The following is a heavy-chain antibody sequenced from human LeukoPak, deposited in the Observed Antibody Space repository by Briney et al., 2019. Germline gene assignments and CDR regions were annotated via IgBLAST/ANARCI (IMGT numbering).Heavy chain of an antibody. Sequence: ASVKVSCKASGYTFTSYGISWVRQVPEQGHEWMRWISAYNGNTNYAQKLQGRVTMTTDTSTSTAYMELRSLRSDDTAVYYCARDVGSGYDPSLIFDYWGQGTLVTVSS. V-gene: IGHV1-18*01. D-gene: IGHD5-12*01. J-gene: IGHJ4*02. CDR1: GYTFTSYG. CDR2: ISAYNGNT. CDR3: ARDVGSGYDPSLIFDY.